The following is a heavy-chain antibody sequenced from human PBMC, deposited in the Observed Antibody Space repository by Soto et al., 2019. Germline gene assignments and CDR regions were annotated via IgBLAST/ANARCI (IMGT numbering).Heavy chain of an antibody. Sequence: GESLKISCKGSGYTFTTYWIGWVRQMPGKGLEWMGLVYPGDSDTRYSPSFQGQVTISVDKSTSTAYLQWSSLQASDTAMYYCVVGRVVGSTEWFDPWGQGTLVTVSS. J-gene: IGHJ5*02. D-gene: IGHD2-15*01. V-gene: IGHV5-51*01. CDR2: VYPGDSDT. CDR1: GYTFTTYW. CDR3: VVGRVVGSTEWFDP.